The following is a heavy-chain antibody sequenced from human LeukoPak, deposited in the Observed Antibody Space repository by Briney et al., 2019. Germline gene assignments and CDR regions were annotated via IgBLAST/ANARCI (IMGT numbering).Heavy chain of an antibody. CDR1: GFTFSSYS. CDR3: ARDLTPEEGGFDY. D-gene: IGHD1-14*01. V-gene: IGHV3-7*01. J-gene: IGHJ4*02. Sequence: GGSLRLSCAASGFTFSSYSMNWVRQAPGKGLEWVANIKQDGSEKYYVDSVKGRFTISRDNAKNSLYLQMNSLRAEDTAVYYCARDLTPEEGGFDYWGQGTLVTVSS. CDR2: IKQDGSEK.